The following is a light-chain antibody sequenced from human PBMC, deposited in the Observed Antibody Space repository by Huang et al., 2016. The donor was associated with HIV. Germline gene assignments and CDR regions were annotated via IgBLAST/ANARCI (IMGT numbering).Light chain of an antibody. CDR3: QQYNDWPRT. CDR1: QTINNH. J-gene: IGKJ1*01. CDR2: DAS. Sequence: EILMTQSPGTLSVSPGERATLSCRASQTINNHLAWYQQKPGQPPRLLIYDASTRATGIPDRLSGSGSGTEFTLTISSLQSEDFATYYCQQYNDWPRTFGQGTKVEIK. V-gene: IGKV3-15*01.